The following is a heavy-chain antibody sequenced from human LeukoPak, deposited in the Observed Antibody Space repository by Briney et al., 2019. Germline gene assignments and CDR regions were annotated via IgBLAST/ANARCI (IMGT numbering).Heavy chain of an antibody. CDR1: GFTFSSYA. CDR3: ASSVVPVAINFDY. CDR2: ISGSGDST. D-gene: IGHD2-2*01. J-gene: IGHJ4*02. Sequence: QPGGSLRLSCAASGFTFSSYAMSWVRQAPGKGLEWVSAISGSGDSTYYADSVKGRFTISRDNSKNTLYLQMNSLRAEDTAVYYCASSVVPVAINFDYWGQGTLVTVSS. V-gene: IGHV3-23*01.